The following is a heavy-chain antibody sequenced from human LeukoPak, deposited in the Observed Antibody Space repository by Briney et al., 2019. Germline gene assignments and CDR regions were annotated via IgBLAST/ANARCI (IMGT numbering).Heavy chain of an antibody. CDR2: ISGSGGST. D-gene: IGHD2-15*01. Sequence: AGGSLRLSCAASGFTFSSYSMSWVRQAPGKGLEWVSAISGSGGSTYYADSVKGRFTISRDNSKDTLYLQMNSLRAEDTAVYYCAKDFLAYCSGGSCYSQNWFDPWGQGTLVTVSS. CDR3: AKDFLAYCSGGSCYSQNWFDP. CDR1: GFTFSSYS. V-gene: IGHV3-23*01. J-gene: IGHJ5*02.